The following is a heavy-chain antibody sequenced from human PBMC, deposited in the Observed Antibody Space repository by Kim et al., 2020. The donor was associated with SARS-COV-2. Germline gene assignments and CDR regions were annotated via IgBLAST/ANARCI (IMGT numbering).Heavy chain of an antibody. CDR3: ARPSISRYGMDV. V-gene: IGHV3-21*01. J-gene: IGHJ6*02. Sequence: GGSLRLSCAASGFTFSSYSINWVRQAPGKGLEWVSSISSSSSYIYYADSVKGRFTISRDNAKNSLYLQMNSLRAEDTAVYYCARPSISRYGMDVWGQGTTVTVSS. CDR2: ISSSSSYI. D-gene: IGHD3-3*01. CDR1: GFTFSSYS.